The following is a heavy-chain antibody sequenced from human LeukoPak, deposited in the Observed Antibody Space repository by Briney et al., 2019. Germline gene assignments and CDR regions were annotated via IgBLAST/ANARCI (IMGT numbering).Heavy chain of an antibody. D-gene: IGHD5-18*01. CDR3: ARGVKGDSYGYFDY. CDR2: INHSGST. V-gene: IGHV4-34*01. Sequence: PSETLSLTCAVYGGSFSGYYWSWIRQPPGKGLEWIGEINHSGSTNYNPSLKSRVTISVDTSKNQFSLKLSSVTAADTAVYYCARGVKGDSYGYFDYWGQGTLVTASS. CDR1: GGSFSGYY. J-gene: IGHJ4*02.